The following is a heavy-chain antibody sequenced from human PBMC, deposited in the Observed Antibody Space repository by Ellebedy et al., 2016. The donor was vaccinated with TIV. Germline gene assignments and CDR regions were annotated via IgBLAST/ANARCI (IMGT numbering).Heavy chain of an antibody. CDR2: ISAYTGDT. J-gene: IGHJ4*02. CDR1: GYAFGSYS. CDR3: ARDMVQGMVARYLWFDY. V-gene: IGHV1-18*01. Sequence: AASVKVSCKASGYAFGSYSISWVRQAPGQGLEWVGWISAYTGDTNYAQNVQGRVALTTDSSTRTAYMELRSLRSDDTAVYYCARDMVQGMVARYLWFDYWGQGTQVTVSS. D-gene: IGHD2-8*01.